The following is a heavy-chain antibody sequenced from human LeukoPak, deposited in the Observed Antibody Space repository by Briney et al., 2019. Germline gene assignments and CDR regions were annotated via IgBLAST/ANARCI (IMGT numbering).Heavy chain of an antibody. V-gene: IGHV4-38-2*02. CDR3: ARDGSGYDYGFDY. D-gene: IGHD5-12*01. J-gene: IGHJ4*02. CDR1: GYSISSGYY. Sequence: SETLPLTCAVSGYSISSGYYWGWIRQPPGKGLEWIGSIYHSGSTYYNPSLKSRVTISVDTSKNQFSLKLSSVTAADTAVYYCARDGSGYDYGFDYWGQGTLVTVSS. CDR2: IYHSGST.